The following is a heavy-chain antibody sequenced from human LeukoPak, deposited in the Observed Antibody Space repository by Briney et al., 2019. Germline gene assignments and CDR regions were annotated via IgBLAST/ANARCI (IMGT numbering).Heavy chain of an antibody. Sequence: PGGSLRLSCVASGFTFGKYWMSWVRQAPGKGLEWVANIKLDGSEKNYVDSVKGRFTISRDNSKNTLYLQMNRLRAEDTAVYFCARGDGYIRDYWGQGTLVTVSS. J-gene: IGHJ4*02. CDR2: IKLDGSEK. D-gene: IGHD5-24*01. CDR3: ARGDGYIRDY. V-gene: IGHV3-7*03. CDR1: GFTFGKYW.